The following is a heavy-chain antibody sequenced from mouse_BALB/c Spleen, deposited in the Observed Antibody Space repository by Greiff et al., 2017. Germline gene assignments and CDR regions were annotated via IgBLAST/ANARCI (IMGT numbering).Heavy chain of an antibody. CDR2: INPSNGRT. D-gene: IGHD4-1*01. Sequence: QVQLKQPGAELVKPGASVKLSCKASGYTFTSYWMHWVKQRPGQGLEWIGEINPSNGRTNYNEKFKSKATLTVDKSSSTAYMQLSSLTSEDSAVYYCARYWSYYAMDYWGQGTSVTVSS. CDR1: GYTFTSYW. J-gene: IGHJ4*01. V-gene: IGHV1S81*02. CDR3: ARYWSYYAMDY.